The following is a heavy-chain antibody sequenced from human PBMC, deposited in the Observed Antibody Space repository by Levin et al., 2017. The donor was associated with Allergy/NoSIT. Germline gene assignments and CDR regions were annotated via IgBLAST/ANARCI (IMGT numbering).Heavy chain of an antibody. CDR1: GFSLSNARMG. V-gene: IGHV2-26*01. CDR2: IFSNDEK. Sequence: KMSGPTLVKPTETLTLTCTVSGFSLSNARMGVSWIRQPPGKALEWLAHIFSNDEKSYSTSLKSRLTISKDTSKSQVVLTMTNMDPVDTATYYCARIQLITIVGVVMIRSHFDYWGQGTLVTVSS. J-gene: IGHJ4*02. D-gene: IGHD3-3*01. CDR3: ARIQLITIVGVVMIRSHFDY.